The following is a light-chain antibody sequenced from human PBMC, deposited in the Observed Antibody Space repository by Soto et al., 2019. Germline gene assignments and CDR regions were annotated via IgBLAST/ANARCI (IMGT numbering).Light chain of an antibody. CDR1: SSNIGAGYD. Sequence: QSVLTQPPSVSGAPGQRVTISCTGSSSNIGAGYDVHWYQQLPGTAPKVLIYGNSNRPSGVSDRFSGSKSGTSASLAITGLQAEDEANYYCAAWDGSLTGRVFGGGTKLTVL. V-gene: IGLV1-40*01. J-gene: IGLJ3*02. CDR3: AAWDGSLTGRV. CDR2: GNS.